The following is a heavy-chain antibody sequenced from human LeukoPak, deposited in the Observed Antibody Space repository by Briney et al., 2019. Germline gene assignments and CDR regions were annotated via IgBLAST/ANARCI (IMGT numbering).Heavy chain of an antibody. D-gene: IGHD6-13*01. CDR1: GYTFTGYY. V-gene: IGHV1-2*04. Sequence: GASVKVSCKASGYTFTGYYMHWVRQAPGQGLEWMGWINPNSGGTNYAQKFRGWVTMTRDTSISTAYMELSRLRSDDTAVYYCARGEFPYSSSWYLGAFDIWGQGTMVTVSS. CDR2: INPNSGGT. CDR3: ARGEFPYSSSWYLGAFDI. J-gene: IGHJ3*02.